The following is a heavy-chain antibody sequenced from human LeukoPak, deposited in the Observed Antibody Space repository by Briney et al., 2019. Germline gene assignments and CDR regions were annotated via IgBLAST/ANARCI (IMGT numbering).Heavy chain of an antibody. CDR1: GYTFTSYG. CDR2: ISAYNGNT. D-gene: IGHD2-2*01. J-gene: IGHJ5*02. V-gene: IGHV1-18*01. Sequence: GASVKVSCKASGYTFTSYGISWVRQAPGQGLEWMGWISAYNGNTNYAQKLQGRVTMTTDTSTSTAYMELGSLRSDDTAVYYCARDPTQALSCSSTSCYNWFDPWGQGTLVTVSS. CDR3: ARDPTQALSCSSTSCYNWFDP.